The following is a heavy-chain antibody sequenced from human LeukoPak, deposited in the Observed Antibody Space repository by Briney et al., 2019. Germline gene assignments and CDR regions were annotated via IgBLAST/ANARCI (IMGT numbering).Heavy chain of an antibody. V-gene: IGHV3-21*01. CDR3: ARDGIFDY. J-gene: IGHJ4*02. CDR1: GXTFSTYS. CDR2: IRSGSTYI. Sequence: GGSLRLSCAASGXTFSTYSMHWVRQAPGKGLEWVSSIRSGSTYINYADSVKGRFTISRDDAKNSLYLQMNSLRAEDTAVYYCARDGIFDYWGQGTLVTVSS.